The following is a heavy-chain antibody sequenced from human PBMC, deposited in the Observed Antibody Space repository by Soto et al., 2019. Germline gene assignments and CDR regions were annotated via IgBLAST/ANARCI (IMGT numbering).Heavy chain of an antibody. D-gene: IGHD5-12*01. CDR3: ARDNSGDGYNYFDY. CDR2: INPNSGGT. V-gene: IGHV1-2*04. J-gene: IGHJ4*02. Sequence: ASVKVSCKASVYTFTGYYMHWVRQAPGQGLEWMGWINPNSGGTNYAQKFQGWVTMNRDASLSTAYMELSRLRPDDTAVYYYARDNSGDGYNYFDYWGQGTLVTVSS. CDR1: VYTFTGYY.